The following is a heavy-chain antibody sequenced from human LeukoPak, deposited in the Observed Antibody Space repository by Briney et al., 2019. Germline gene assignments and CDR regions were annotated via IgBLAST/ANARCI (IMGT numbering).Heavy chain of an antibody. Sequence: GGSLRLSCAASGFTFSSYWMSWVRQAPGKELEWVANIKQDGREKYYVDSVKGRFTISRDNAKNSLYLQMNSLRAEDTAVYYCARDQQQLALPYYFDYWGQGTLVTVSS. CDR3: ARDQQQLALPYYFDY. V-gene: IGHV3-7*01. D-gene: IGHD6-13*01. CDR2: IKQDGREK. CDR1: GFTFSSYW. J-gene: IGHJ4*02.